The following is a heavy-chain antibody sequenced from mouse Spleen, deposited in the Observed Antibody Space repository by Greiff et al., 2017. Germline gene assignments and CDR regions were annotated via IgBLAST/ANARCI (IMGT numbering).Heavy chain of an antibody. Sequence: EVQRVESGGGLVKPGGSLKLSCAASGFTFSSYAMSWVRQTPEKRLEWVATISSGGSYTYYPDSVKGRFTISRDNAKNTLYLQMSSLRSEDTAMYYCARRGMITTRDYFDYWGQGTTLTVSS. CDR2: ISSGGSYT. D-gene: IGHD2-4*01. CDR1: GFTFSSYA. J-gene: IGHJ2*01. CDR3: ARRGMITTRDYFDY. V-gene: IGHV5-9-3*01.